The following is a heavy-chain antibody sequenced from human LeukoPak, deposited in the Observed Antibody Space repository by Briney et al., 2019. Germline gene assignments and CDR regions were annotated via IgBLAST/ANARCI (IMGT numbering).Heavy chain of an antibody. CDR3: PRDKQWLAPYGMDV. J-gene: IGHJ6*02. CDR2: IYYSGST. CDR1: GGSISSYY. D-gene: IGHD6-19*01. Sequence: SETLSLTCTVSGGSISSYYWGWIRQPPGKGLEWIGYIYYSGSTNYNPSLKSRVTISVDTSKNQFSLKLSSVTAADTAVYYCPRDKQWLAPYGMDVWGQGTTVTVSS. V-gene: IGHV4-59*01.